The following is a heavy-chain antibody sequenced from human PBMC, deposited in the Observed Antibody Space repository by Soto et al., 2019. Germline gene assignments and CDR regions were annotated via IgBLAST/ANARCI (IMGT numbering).Heavy chain of an antibody. Sequence: PGGSLRLSCAASVFSFSTYLMSWVRQAPGKGLEWVANIKQGGNEKFYVDSVKGRFTISRDNDKKSLYLQMDSLRVEDTAVYYCVGALTYEVPYYYYGMDVWGQGTTVTVSS. V-gene: IGHV3-7*01. J-gene: IGHJ6*02. CDR2: IKQGGNEK. CDR1: VFSFSTYL. D-gene: IGHD3-16*01. CDR3: VGALTYEVPYYYYGMDV.